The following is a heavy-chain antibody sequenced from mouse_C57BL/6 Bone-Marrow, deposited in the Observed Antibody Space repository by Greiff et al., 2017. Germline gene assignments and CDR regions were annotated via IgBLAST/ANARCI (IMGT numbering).Heavy chain of an antibody. CDR2: INPYDGGT. Sequence: VQLQQSGPVLVKPGASVKMSCKASGYTFTDYSMTWVKQTPGKSLEWIGVINPYDGGTSYNQKFKGKSTFTVDKSSSTAYMVLNSLTSEDSAVYYCARRDYGSSHWYFDVWGTGTTVTVSS. CDR3: ARRDYGSSHWYFDV. J-gene: IGHJ1*03. CDR1: GYTFTDYS. V-gene: IGHV1-19*01. D-gene: IGHD1-1*01.